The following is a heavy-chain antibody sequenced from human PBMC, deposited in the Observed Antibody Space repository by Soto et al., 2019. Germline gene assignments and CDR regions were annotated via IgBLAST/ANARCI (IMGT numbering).Heavy chain of an antibody. J-gene: IGHJ4*02. V-gene: IGHV1-8*01. Sequence: QVQLVQSGAEVKKPGASVKVSCKASGYTFTSYDINWVRQATGQGLEWMGWMNPNSGNTGYAQKFQGRVTMTRNTSISTACMELSSLRYEDTAVYYCARSTRYCSGGSCKGAPGYWGQGTLVTVSS. CDR1: GYTFTSYD. CDR2: MNPNSGNT. CDR3: ARSTRYCSGGSCKGAPGY. D-gene: IGHD2-15*01.